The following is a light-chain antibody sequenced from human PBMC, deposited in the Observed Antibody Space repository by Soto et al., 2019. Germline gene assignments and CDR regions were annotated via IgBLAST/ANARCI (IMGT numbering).Light chain of an antibody. J-gene: IGKJ2*01. V-gene: IGKV3-15*01. CDR3: QQCNPWPYT. Sequence: EIVMTQSPATLSVSPGERATLSCRASQSVSSNLAWYQQKPGQAPRLLIYGSSTRATGITARFSGSGSATVTTLSNSSLESDYVAVYYSQQCNPWPYTVRRRPELEIK. CDR1: QSVSSN. CDR2: GSS.